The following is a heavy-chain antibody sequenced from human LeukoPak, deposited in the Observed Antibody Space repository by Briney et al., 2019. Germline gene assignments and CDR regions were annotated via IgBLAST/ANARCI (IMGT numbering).Heavy chain of an antibody. D-gene: IGHD3-22*01. CDR1: GGTFSSYA. V-gene: IGHV1-69*04. CDR2: IIPILGIA. Sequence: GASMKVSCKASGGTFSSYAISWVRQAPGQGLEWMGRIIPILGIANYAQKFQGRVTITADKSTSTAYMELSSLRSEDTAVYYCARGYYDSSGYYYLDYWGQGTLVTVSS. J-gene: IGHJ4*02. CDR3: ARGYYDSSGYYYLDY.